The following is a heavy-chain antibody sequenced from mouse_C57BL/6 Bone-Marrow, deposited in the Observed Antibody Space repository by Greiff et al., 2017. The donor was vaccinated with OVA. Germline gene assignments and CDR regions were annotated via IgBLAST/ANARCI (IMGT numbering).Heavy chain of an antibody. CDR2: IRLKSDNYAT. CDR3: TDDGFPPWFAY. J-gene: IGHJ3*01. CDR1: GFTFSNYW. Sequence: EVKLMESGGGLVQPGGSMKLSCVASGFTFSNYWMNWVRQSPEKGLEWVAQIRLKSDNYATHYAESVKGRFTISRDDSKSSVYLQMNNLRAEDTGIYYCTDDGFPPWFAYWGQGTLVTVSA. D-gene: IGHD2-3*01. V-gene: IGHV6-3*01.